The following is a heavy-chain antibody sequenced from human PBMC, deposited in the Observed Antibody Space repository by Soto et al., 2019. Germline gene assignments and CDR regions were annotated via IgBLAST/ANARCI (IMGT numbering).Heavy chain of an antibody. J-gene: IGHJ4*02. V-gene: IGHV4-34*01. D-gene: IGHD2-2*01. CDR2: INPTGGT. CDR3: ARTRATPASRNLDY. Sequence: QVQLQQWGAGLLKPSETLSLTCAVYGGSFSGYYWGWVRQSPGKGLEWIGEINPTGGTNYNPSLKSRGTISVDTSKDQFSLQLSSVTAADTAVYYCARTRATPASRNLDYWGQGTLGTGSS. CDR1: GGSFSGYY.